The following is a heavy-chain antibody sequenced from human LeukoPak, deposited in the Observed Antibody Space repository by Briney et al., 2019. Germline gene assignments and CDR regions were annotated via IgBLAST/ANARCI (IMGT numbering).Heavy chain of an antibody. V-gene: IGHV4-59*01. Sequence: PSETLSLTCTVSGGSISPYFWSWIRQPPGKGLEWIGYIYYRGSTTYNPSLKSRVTISLQTSKNQFSLRLTSVTAADTAVYYCARVAFTREYYFDYWGQGTPVTVSS. D-gene: IGHD3-3*01. CDR3: ARVAFTREYYFDY. J-gene: IGHJ4*02. CDR1: GGSISPYF. CDR2: IYYRGST.